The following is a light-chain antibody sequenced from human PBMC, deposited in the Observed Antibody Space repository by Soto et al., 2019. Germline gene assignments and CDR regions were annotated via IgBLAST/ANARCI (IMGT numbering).Light chain of an antibody. CDR1: SSDVGGYNY. V-gene: IGLV2-14*01. CDR2: DVS. J-gene: IGLJ1*01. Sequence: CVLTQPASVSGSPGQSITISCTGTSSDVGGYNYVSWYQQHPGKAPKFMIYDVSNRPSGVSDRFSGSKSGNTASLTISGLQAEDEADYYCSSYTSSSTLYVFGTGTKVTAL. CDR3: SSYTSSSTLYV.